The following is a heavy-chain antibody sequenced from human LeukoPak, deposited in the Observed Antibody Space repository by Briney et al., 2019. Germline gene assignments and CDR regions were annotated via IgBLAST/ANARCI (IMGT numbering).Heavy chain of an antibody. J-gene: IGHJ4*02. D-gene: IGHD6-19*01. Sequence: PGGSLRLSCAASGFTFTSYSMNWVRQAPGKGLEWVSTISGGGGSTYYADSVKGRFTISRDNSKNTLYLQVNSLRAVDTAVYYCAKTYSSGWWDLDYWGQGTLVTVSS. CDR3: AKTYSSGWWDLDY. V-gene: IGHV3-23*01. CDR1: GFTFTSYS. CDR2: ISGGGGST.